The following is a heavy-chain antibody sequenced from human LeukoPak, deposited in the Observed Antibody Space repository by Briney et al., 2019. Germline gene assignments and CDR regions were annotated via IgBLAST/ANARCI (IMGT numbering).Heavy chain of an antibody. CDR1: GYTFTDYY. CDR2: INPNSGGT. V-gene: IGHV1-2*02. Sequence: WASVKVPCKVSGYTFTDYYMHWVRQAPGQGLEWMGWINPNSGGTNYAQKFQGRVTMTRDTSISTAYMELSRLRSDDTAVYYCARSRGYSGWEDYWGQGTLVTVSS. D-gene: IGHD5-12*01. CDR3: ARSRGYSGWEDY. J-gene: IGHJ4*02.